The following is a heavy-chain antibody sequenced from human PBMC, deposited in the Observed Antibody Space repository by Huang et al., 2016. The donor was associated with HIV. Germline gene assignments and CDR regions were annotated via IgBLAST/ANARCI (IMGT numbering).Heavy chain of an antibody. CDR2: ISYDGSNK. CDR3: ALKGDSSGWEYFRH. Sequence: QVQLVESGGGVVQPGRSLRLSCAASGFIFSNYGMHWVRQALGKGLEWVALISYDGSNKYYTDSVKGRFSISRDNSKNTLYLQMNSLRAEDTAVYYCALKGDSSGWEYFRHWGQGTLVTVSS. D-gene: IGHD6-19*01. CDR1: GFIFSNYG. V-gene: IGHV3-30*03. J-gene: IGHJ1*01.